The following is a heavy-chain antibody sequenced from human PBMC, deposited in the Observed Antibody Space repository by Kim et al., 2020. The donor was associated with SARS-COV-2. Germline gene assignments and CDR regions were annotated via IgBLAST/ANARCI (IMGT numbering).Heavy chain of an antibody. D-gene: IGHD6-13*01. J-gene: IGHJ3*01. CDR3: ERRWAAAHAFDV. V-gene: IGHV4-59*08. Sequence: NYNPSLKSRVTISVDTSKSQFSLKLSSVTAADTAVYYCERRWAAAHAFDVWGLGTMVTVSS.